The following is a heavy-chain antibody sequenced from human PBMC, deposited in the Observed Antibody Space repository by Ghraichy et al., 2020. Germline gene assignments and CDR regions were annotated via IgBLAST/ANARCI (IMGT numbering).Heavy chain of an antibody. D-gene: IGHD2-2*01. CDR2: IIPIFGTA. Sequence: SVKVSCKASGGTFSSYAISWVRQAPGQGLEWMGGIIPIFGTANYAQKFQGRVTITADESTSTAYMELSSLRSEDTAVYYCARGIEDIVVVPAAIGYYGMDVWGQGTTVTVSS. CDR1: GGTFSSYA. J-gene: IGHJ6*02. V-gene: IGHV1-69*13. CDR3: ARGIEDIVVVPAAIGYYGMDV.